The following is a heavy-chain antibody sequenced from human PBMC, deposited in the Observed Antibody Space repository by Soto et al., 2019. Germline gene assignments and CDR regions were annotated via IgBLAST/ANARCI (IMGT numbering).Heavy chain of an antibody. CDR2: IKEDGSKK. CDR1: GFTFRTYW. Sequence: EVQLVESGGGLVQPGGSLRLSCAASGFTFRTYWMNWVRQAPGKGLEWVANIKEDGSKKNFVDSVKGRFTISSDNAKNLLYLQMNSLRTEDTAVYYCARDGDHWNDFDYWGQGTLVTVPS. D-gene: IGHD1-1*01. CDR3: ARDGDHWNDFDY. J-gene: IGHJ4*02. V-gene: IGHV3-7*01.